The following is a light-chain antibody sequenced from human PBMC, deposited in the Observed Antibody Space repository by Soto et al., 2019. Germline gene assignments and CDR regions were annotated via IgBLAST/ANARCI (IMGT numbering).Light chain of an antibody. J-gene: IGKJ1*01. Sequence: RMNQSLYALSASVGYKVIILFGASQTISSWLAWYQQKPGKAPKLLIYDASNLESGVPSRFSGSGSGTQFTLTISSLQPEDVATYYCLQHYHYPWTFGQGTKVDIK. CDR1: QTISSW. CDR2: DAS. CDR3: LQHYHYPWT. V-gene: IGKV1-5*02.